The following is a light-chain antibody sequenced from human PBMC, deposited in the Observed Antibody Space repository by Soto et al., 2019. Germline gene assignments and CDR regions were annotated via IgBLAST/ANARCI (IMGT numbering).Light chain of an antibody. CDR3: QQSFSTRWT. V-gene: IGKV1-39*01. CDR1: QNINSQ. CDR2: GAS. J-gene: IGKJ1*01. Sequence: DIQMTQSPPSLSASVGDSVTITCRASQNINSQLNWYQQKPGRAPLLLIYGASTLQSGVPSRFSGSGSGTDFSLTISSLQHEDFASYFCQQSFSTRWTFGQGTKV.